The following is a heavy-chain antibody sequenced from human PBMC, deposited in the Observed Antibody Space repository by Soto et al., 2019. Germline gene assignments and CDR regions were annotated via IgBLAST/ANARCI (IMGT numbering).Heavy chain of an antibody. CDR3: GRLHEGYSSTWIDS. CDR2: IFYSGST. J-gene: IGHJ4*02. Sequence: SETLSLTCTVSGDSISSSNYFWGWIRQPPGKGLEWIGTIFYSGSTRYDPSLNSRVIISVDTSKTKFSLRMNSVTAADTAVYYCGRLHEGYSSTWIDSWGQGTLVTVSS. D-gene: IGHD6-13*01. V-gene: IGHV4-39*01. CDR1: GDSISSSNYF.